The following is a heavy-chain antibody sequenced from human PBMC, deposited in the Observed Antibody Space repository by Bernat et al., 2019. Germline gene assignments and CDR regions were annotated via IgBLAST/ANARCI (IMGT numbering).Heavy chain of an antibody. D-gene: IGHD3-10*01. CDR3: ARDITSGVRGVTVGAFDI. J-gene: IGHJ3*02. V-gene: IGHV3-30-3*01. CDR1: GFTFARYA. CDR2: TAYDGSSK. Sequence: QVQLVESGGGVVQPGKSLRLSCAASGFTFARYALHWVRQAPGKGLEWVAVTAYDGSSKYYADSVKGRFTISRDNSRNTLSLQMSSLRVEDTAEYYCARDITSGVRGVTVGAFDIWGQGTMVTVSS.